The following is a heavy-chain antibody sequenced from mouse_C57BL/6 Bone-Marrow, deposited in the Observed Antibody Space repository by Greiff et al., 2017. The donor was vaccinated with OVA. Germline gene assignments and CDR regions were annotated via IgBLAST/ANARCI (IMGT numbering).Heavy chain of an antibody. V-gene: IGHV5-4*01. CDR1: GFTFSSYA. J-gene: IGHJ2*01. Sequence: EVQLVESGGGLVKPGGSLKLSCAASGFTFSSYAMSWVRQTPEKRLEWVATISDGGSYTYYPDNVKGRFTISRDNAKTNLYLQMSHLKSEDTAMYYCARDPVYGPYYFDYWGQGTTLTVSS. CDR2: ISDGGSYT. D-gene: IGHD1-1*02. CDR3: ARDPVYGPYYFDY.